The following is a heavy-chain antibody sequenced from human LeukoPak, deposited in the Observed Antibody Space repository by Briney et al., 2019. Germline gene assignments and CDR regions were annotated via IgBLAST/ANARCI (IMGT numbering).Heavy chain of an antibody. CDR1: GFTVSSNY. CDR2: IYSGGNT. D-gene: IGHD3-3*01. CDR3: ARLGSFDFWGGHGP. V-gene: IGHV3-66*01. J-gene: IGHJ5*02. Sequence: GGSLRLSCAASGFTVSSNYMSWVRQAPGRGLEWISVIYSGGNTYYADSVKGRFTISRDISENTLFLQMNSLRAEDTAVYYYARLGSFDFWGGHGPWGQGALVTVSS.